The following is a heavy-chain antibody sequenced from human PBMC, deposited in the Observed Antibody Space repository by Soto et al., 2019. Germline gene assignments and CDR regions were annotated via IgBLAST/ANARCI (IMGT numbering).Heavy chain of an antibody. V-gene: IGHV4-31*03. J-gene: IGHJ5*02. D-gene: IGHD3-16*01. CDR1: GVSINYGEFY. Sequence: QVQLQESGPGLVKASQTLSLTCRLFGVSINYGEFYWNWIRQSPGKVLEWIGYIYSSGRTHYNPSLTLRLNISLDTYNNLVPLSLTSVTSADTAVYYCARMGLHLGELSRTWFDPWGRGTMVTVAS. CDR2: IYSSGRT. CDR3: ARMGLHLGELSRTWFDP.